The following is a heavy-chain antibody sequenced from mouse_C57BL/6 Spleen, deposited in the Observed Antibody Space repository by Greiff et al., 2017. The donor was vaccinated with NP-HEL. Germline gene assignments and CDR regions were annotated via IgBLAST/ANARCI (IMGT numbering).Heavy chain of an antibody. Sequence: VKLMESGAELVRPGASVTLSCKASGYTFTDYEMHWVKQTPVHGLEWIGAIDPETGGTAYNQKFKGKAILTADKSSSTAYMELRSLTSEDSAVYYCTRDDAMDYWGQGTSVTVSS. CDR3: TRDDAMDY. CDR1: GYTFTDYE. J-gene: IGHJ4*01. CDR2: IDPETGGT. V-gene: IGHV1-15*01.